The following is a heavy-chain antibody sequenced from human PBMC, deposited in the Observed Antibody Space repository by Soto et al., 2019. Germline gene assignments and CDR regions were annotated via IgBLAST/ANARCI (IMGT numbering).Heavy chain of an antibody. D-gene: IGHD5-18*01. CDR1: GGSINSSSNY. CDR2: IYFSGST. V-gene: IGHV4-39*02. Sequence: SETLSLTCTIAGGSINSSSNYWAWIRQPPGKGLEWIGSIYFSGSTYYNPSLKSRVTISVDTSKNHFSLKLSSVTAADTAVYYCAGHPRGYTYGYSDYWGQGTLVTVS. J-gene: IGHJ4*02. CDR3: AGHPRGYTYGYSDY.